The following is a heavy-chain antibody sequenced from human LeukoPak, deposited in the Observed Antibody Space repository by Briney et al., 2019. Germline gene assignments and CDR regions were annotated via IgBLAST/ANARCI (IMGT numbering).Heavy chain of an antibody. CDR3: ARQYSSGWQYFDC. D-gene: IGHD6-19*01. CDR2: IYYSGST. V-gene: IGHV4-39*01. J-gene: IGHJ4*02. Sequence: SETLSLTCTVSGGSISSGSYYWGWIHQPPGKGLEWIGTIYYSGSTYYNPSLKSRVTISVDTSKNQFSLKLSSVTAADTAVYYCARQYSSGWQYFDCWGQGTLVTVYS. CDR1: GGSISSGSYY.